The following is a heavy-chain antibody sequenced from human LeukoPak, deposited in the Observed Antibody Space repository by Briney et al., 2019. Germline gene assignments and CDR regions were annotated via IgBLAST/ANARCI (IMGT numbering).Heavy chain of an antibody. CDR3: ARLSGAPVRHPIYHFDY. D-gene: IGHD1-26*01. J-gene: IGHJ4*02. CDR1: GYPISSGYS. Sequence: KPSETLSLTCAVSGYPISSGYSWGWIRQPPGKGLEWIGNVYHSGSTYKNPSLKSRVSISLDTSNNQFSLKLTSVTAADTAIYYCARLSGAPVRHPIYHFDYWGQGTLVTVSS. CDR2: VYHSGST. V-gene: IGHV4-38-2*01.